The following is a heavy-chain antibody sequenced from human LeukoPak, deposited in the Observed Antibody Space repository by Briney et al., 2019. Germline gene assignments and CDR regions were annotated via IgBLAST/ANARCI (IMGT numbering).Heavy chain of an antibody. Sequence: SETLSLTCTVSGGSISTSSYSWGWIRQPPGKGLEWIGTIYYTGSTDYNPSLKSRVTISVDTSKNQFSLKLNSVTAADTAVYYCARVPVNIWENWFDPWGQGTLVTVSS. J-gene: IGHJ5*02. CDR1: GGSISTSSYS. V-gene: IGHV4-39*07. CDR2: IYYTGST. CDR3: ARVPVNIWENWFDP. D-gene: IGHD1-26*01.